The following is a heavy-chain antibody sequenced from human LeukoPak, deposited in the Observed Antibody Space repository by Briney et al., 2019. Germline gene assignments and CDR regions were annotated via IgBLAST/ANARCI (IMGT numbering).Heavy chain of an antibody. CDR1: GGSLSSYY. CDR2: IYYSGST. CDR3: ARESAAAGTRYFDY. Sequence: SETRSLTCTVSGGSLSSYYWSWLRQPPGKGLEWIGYIYYSGSTNYNPSLKSRVTISVDTSKNQFSLKLSSVTAADTAVYYCARESAAAGTRYFDYWGQGTLVTVSS. V-gene: IGHV4-59*12. J-gene: IGHJ4*02. D-gene: IGHD6-13*01.